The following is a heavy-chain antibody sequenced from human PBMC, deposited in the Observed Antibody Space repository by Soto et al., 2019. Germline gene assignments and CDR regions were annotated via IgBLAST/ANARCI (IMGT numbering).Heavy chain of an antibody. CDR1: GASFSDHY. J-gene: IGHJ4*02. CDR2: INHSGSP. V-gene: IGHV4-34*01. D-gene: IGHD3-16*02. CDR3: AFHSIRTYRPFWY. Sequence: QVQLQQWGAGLLKPSETLSLTCAVYGASFSDHYWAWIRQSPGKGLEWIGEINHSGSPSYNQSLKSRVTISVDTSKDQSALKLKSVTAADTAVYFCAFHSIRTYRPFWYWGQGALLTVSS.